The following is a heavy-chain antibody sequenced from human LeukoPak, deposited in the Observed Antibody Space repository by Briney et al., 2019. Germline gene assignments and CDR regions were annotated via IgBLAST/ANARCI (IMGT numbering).Heavy chain of an antibody. Sequence: SETLSLTCTVSGGSISSSSDYCRWIRQPPGEGLEWIGSIYYNGDTYYKTSLKSRVSISVDTTKNQFSLRLSSVTAADTAVYYCARQRAPHNYGSSGHYEACFDPWGQGTLVTVSS. V-gene: IGHV4-39*01. J-gene: IGHJ5*02. D-gene: IGHD3-22*01. CDR1: GGSISSSSDY. CDR3: ARQRAPHNYGSSGHYEACFDP. CDR2: IYYNGDT.